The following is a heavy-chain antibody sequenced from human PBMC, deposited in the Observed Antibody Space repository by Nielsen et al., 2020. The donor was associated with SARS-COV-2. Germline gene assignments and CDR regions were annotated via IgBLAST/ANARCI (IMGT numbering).Heavy chain of an antibody. CDR2: INHSGST. D-gene: IGHD3-10*01. CDR1: GGSFSGYY. J-gene: IGHJ4*02. Sequence: SETLSLTCAVYGGSFSGYYWSWIRQPPGKGLEWIGEINHSGSTNYNPPLKSRVTISVDTSKNQFSLKLSSVTAADTAVYYCARVPYYYGSGSYQQPDYWGQGTLVTVSS. CDR3: ARVPYYYGSGSYQQPDY. V-gene: IGHV4-34*01.